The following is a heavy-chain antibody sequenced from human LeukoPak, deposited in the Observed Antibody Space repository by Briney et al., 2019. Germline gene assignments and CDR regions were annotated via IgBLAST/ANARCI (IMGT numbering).Heavy chain of an antibody. CDR1: GFVFTGFA. Sequence: PGRSVRLSCAASGFVFTGFAMSWVRQAPGKGLEWVSSISGDGDTKYYADSVKGRFTFSRDNSKNTLYLQMNSPRAEDTAIYYCVKGGLEMVTDPSGFFDYWGQGILVTVSS. J-gene: IGHJ4*02. CDR3: VKGGLEMVTDPSGFFDY. D-gene: IGHD5-24*01. CDR2: ISGDGDTK. V-gene: IGHV3-23*01.